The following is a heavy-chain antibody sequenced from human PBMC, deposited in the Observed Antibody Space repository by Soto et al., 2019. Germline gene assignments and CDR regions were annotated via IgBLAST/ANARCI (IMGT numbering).Heavy chain of an antibody. CDR3: AKTPSAFFFFQAEDGIRDAVPVSAFLLNRSSDL. J-gene: IGHJ2*01. CDR2: IPYDGSNQ. V-gene: IGHV3-30*18. Sequence: KGLAWVADIPYDGSNQYYADSVKGRFTISRVNSKNTLYLQMNGLRAEDTAVDYCAKTPSAFFFFQAEDGIRDAVPVSAFLLNRSSDL. D-gene: IGHD2-15*01.